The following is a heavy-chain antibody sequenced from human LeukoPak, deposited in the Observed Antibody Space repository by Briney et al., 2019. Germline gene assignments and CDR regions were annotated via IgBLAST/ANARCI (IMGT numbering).Heavy chain of an antibody. CDR1: GGSISSYY. V-gene: IGHV4-4*07. Sequence: SETLSLTCTVSGGSISSYYWSWIRPPSGKGLEWIGRIYTSGSTNYNPSLKSRVTMSVDTSKNQFSLKLSSVTAADTAVYYCARISIGRSDGTTSDFDYWGQGTLVTVSS. CDR2: IYTSGST. CDR3: ARISIGRSDGTTSDFDY. J-gene: IGHJ4*02. D-gene: IGHD1-7*01.